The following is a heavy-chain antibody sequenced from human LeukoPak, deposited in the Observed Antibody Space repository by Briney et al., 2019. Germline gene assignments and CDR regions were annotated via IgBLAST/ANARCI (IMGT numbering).Heavy chain of an antibody. CDR3: AKSITTDGKGWFDP. Sequence: GGSLRLSCAASGFTFSSYAMSWVRQAPGKGLEWVSAISGSGVGTYYADSVKGRLTISRDNSKNTLYLQMNSLRAEDTAVYYCAKSITTDGKGWFDPWGQGTLVTVSS. J-gene: IGHJ5*02. CDR1: GFTFSSYA. CDR2: ISGSGVGT. V-gene: IGHV3-23*01. D-gene: IGHD6-13*01.